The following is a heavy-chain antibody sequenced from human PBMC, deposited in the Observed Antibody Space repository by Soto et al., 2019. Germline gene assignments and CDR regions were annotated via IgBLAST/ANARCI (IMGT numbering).Heavy chain of an antibody. J-gene: IGHJ4*02. CDR3: ARGSGYCSGGSCYYFDY. D-gene: IGHD2-15*01. CDR1: GGSISSYY. V-gene: IGHV4-59*01. Sequence: SETLSLTCTVSGGSISSYYWSWIRQPPGKGLEWIGYIYYSGSTNYNPSLKSRVTISVDTSKNQFSLKLSSVTAADTAVYYCARGSGYCSGGSCYYFDYWGQGTLVTVSS. CDR2: IYYSGST.